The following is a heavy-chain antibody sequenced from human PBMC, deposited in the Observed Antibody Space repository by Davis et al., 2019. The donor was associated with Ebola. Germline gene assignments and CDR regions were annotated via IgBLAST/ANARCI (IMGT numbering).Heavy chain of an antibody. V-gene: IGHV1-3*01. D-gene: IGHD3-22*01. CDR3: ARDGPISMIVVGPRDWFDP. Sequence: ASVKVSCKASGYTFTSYAMHWVRQAPGQRLEWMGWINAGNGNTKYSQKFQGRVTITRDTSASTAYMELSSLRSEDTAVYYCARDGPISMIVVGPRDWFDPWGQGTLVTVSS. CDR1: GYTFTSYA. J-gene: IGHJ5*02. CDR2: INAGNGNT.